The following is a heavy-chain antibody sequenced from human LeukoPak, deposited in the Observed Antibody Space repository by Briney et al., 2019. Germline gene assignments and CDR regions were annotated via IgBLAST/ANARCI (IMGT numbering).Heavy chain of an antibody. D-gene: IGHD6-19*01. CDR1: GFTFSSYA. J-gene: IGHJ4*02. CDR3: AKTPNGQWLGNESLDY. V-gene: IGHV3-23*01. Sequence: GGSLRLSCAASGFTFSSYAMSWVRQAPGKGLEWVSAISGSGGSTYYADSVKGRFTISRDNSKNTLYLQMNSLRAEDTAVYYCAKTPNGQWLGNESLDYWGQGTLVTVSS. CDR2: ISGSGGST.